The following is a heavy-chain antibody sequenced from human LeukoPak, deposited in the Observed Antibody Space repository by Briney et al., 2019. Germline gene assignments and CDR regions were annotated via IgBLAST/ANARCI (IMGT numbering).Heavy chain of an antibody. CDR1: GGSISSGDYY. J-gene: IGHJ4*02. Sequence: SQTLSLTCTVSGGSISSGDYYWRWIRQPPGKGLEWIGDINDSGNSKYNPSLKSRVTISGDPSKNQFSLKVISVTAADTAVYYCARGDDGPTHYFDYWGQGTLVTVSS. CDR3: ARGDDGPTHYFDY. D-gene: IGHD4/OR15-4a*01. CDR2: INDSGNS. V-gene: IGHV4-30-4*01.